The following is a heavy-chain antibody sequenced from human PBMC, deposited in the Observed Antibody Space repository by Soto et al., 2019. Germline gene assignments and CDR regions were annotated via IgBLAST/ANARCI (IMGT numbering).Heavy chain of an antibody. V-gene: IGHV5-10-1*01. J-gene: IGHJ6*02. D-gene: IGHD3-9*01. Sequence: PGESLKISCKASGYNFPSSWIGRGRQMPGKGMEWMGRINPSDSYTNYSPSLQGHVTISADKSIGTAYLQWSSLKASDTAMYYCARQLGYSNYDILTGYYTPGLNYYYGMDVWGQGTTVTVSS. CDR2: INPSDSYT. CDR1: GYNFPSSW. CDR3: ARQLGYSNYDILTGYYTPGLNYYYGMDV.